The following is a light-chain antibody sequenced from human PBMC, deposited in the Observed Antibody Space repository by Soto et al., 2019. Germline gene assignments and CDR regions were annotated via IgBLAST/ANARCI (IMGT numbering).Light chain of an antibody. V-gene: IGLV2-8*01. CDR2: EVA. J-gene: IGLJ2*01. CDR3: SSFAGSNSV. CDR1: SSDVGAYNY. Sequence: QSALTQPPSASGSPGQSVTISCTGTSSDVGAYNYVSWYQQHPGKAPKLMIYEVAKRPSGVPDRFSGSKSGNTASLTVSGLQAEDEADYYCSSFAGSNSVFGGGTQLTVL.